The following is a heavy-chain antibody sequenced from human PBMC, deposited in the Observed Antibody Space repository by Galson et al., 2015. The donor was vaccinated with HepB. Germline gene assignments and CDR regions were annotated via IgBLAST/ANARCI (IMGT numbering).Heavy chain of an antibody. J-gene: IGHJ4*02. V-gene: IGHV3-23*01. CDR1: GFTFSSYA. CDR2: VSASGDST. D-gene: IGHD3-22*01. CDR3: ATLHYNSGYYHFAY. Sequence: SLRLSCAVSGFTFSSYAMSWVRQAPGKGLEWVSAVSASGDSTFYADSVKGQFTISRDNSKNTLYLQMSSLRAEDTAIYYCATLHYNSGYYHFAYWGQGTLVTVSS.